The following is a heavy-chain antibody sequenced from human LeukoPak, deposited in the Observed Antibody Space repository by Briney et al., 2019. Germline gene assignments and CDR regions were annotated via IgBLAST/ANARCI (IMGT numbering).Heavy chain of an antibody. J-gene: IGHJ6*02. Sequence: GGSLRLSCAASGFTFKLYWMHWVRQVPGKRPVWVSRINDDGSDTIYADSVRGRFTISRDNSKNTLYLQMNSLRAEDTAVYYCARGAGNYYYGMDVWGQGTTVTVSS. V-gene: IGHV3-74*01. CDR2: INDDGSDT. CDR1: GFTFKLYW. CDR3: ARGAGNYYYGMDV. D-gene: IGHD3-10*01.